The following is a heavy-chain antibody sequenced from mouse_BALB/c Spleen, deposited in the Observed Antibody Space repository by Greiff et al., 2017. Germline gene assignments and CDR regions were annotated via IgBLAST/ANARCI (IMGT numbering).Heavy chain of an antibody. D-gene: IGHD1-1*01. CDR3: TRAGIYYGSSSYAMDY. CDR1: GFTFSSYT. CDR2: ISSGGSYT. V-gene: IGHV5-6-4*01. Sequence: DVQLQESGGGLVKPGGSLKLSCAASGFTFSSYTMSWVRQTPEKRLEWVATISSGGSYTYYPDSVKGRFTISRDNAKNTLYLQMSSLKSEDTAMYYCTRAGIYYGSSSYAMDYWGQGTSVTVSS. J-gene: IGHJ4*01.